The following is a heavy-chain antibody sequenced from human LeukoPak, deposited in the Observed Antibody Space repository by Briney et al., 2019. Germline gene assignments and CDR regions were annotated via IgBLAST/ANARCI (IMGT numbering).Heavy chain of an antibody. CDR2: ISSTGSTI. CDR1: GFNFSIYS. CDR3: ARDRWFGESLPAQCDY. V-gene: IGHV3-48*01. Sequence: GGSLRLSCAASGFNFSIYSMTWVRQAPGKGLQWISYISSTGSTIYYADSVKGRFTISRDKAKNSLYLQMNSLRVEDTAVYYCARDRWFGESLPAQCDYWGQGSLVTVSS. J-gene: IGHJ4*02. D-gene: IGHD3-10*01.